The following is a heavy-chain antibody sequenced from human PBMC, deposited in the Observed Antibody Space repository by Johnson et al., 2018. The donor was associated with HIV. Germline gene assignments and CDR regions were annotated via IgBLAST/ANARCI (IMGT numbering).Heavy chain of an antibody. V-gene: IGHV3-NL1*01. D-gene: IGHD6-13*01. CDR2: IYSGGST. CDR1: GFTFSSYG. J-gene: IGHJ3*02. CDR3: ARDPAAAALRAFDI. Sequence: VQLVEYGGGVVQPGGSLRLSCAASGFTFSSYGMHWVRQAPGKELELVSVIYSGGSTSYADSVTGRFTISRDHSKNTLFLQMNSLSAEDTAVYYCARDPAAAALRAFDIWGQGTMVTVSS.